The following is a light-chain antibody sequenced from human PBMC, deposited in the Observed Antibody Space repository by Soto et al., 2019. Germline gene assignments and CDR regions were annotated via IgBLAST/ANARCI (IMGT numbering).Light chain of an antibody. CDR3: QQYGSSPRVT. J-gene: IGKJ4*01. Sequence: DIVLTQSPGTLSLSPGERATLSCRASQSVSSNYLAWYQQKPGRAPRLLIYGASSRATGIPDRFSGSGSGTDFTLTISRLEPEDFAVYYCQQYGSSPRVTFGGGTKVEIK. CDR2: GAS. CDR1: QSVSSNY. V-gene: IGKV3-20*01.